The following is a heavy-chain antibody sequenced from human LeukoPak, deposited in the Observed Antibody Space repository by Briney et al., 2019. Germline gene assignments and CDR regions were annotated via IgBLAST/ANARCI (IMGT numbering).Heavy chain of an antibody. CDR2: ISSSSSTI. Sequence: PGGSLRLSCAASGFTFSSYTMNWVRQAPGKGLEWVSYISSSSSTIYYADSVKGRFTISRDNAKNSLYLQMNSLRAEDTAVYYCARARTTTGTTRIAFNIWGQGTVVTVSS. D-gene: IGHD1-1*01. J-gene: IGHJ3*02. CDR3: ARARTTTGTTRIAFNI. V-gene: IGHV3-48*01. CDR1: GFTFSSYT.